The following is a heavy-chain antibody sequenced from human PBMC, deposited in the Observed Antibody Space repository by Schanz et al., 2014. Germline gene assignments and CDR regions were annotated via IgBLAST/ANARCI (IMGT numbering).Heavy chain of an antibody. J-gene: IGHJ4*02. CDR3: AKDLSLYGSGSYSHFDY. CDR1: GFTVSSNY. D-gene: IGHD3-10*01. CDR2: ISWDGGST. Sequence: EVQLVESGGGLIQPGGSLRLSCVASGFTVSSNYMSWVRQAPGKGLEWVSLISWDGGSTYYADSVKGRFTISRDNSKNSLYLQMNSLRAEDTALYYCAKDLSLYGSGSYSHFDYWGQGTLVTVSS. V-gene: IGHV3-43D*03.